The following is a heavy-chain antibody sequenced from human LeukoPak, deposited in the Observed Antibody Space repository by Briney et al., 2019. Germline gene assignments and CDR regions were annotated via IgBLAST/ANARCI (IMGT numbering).Heavy chain of an antibody. Sequence: SETLSLTCTASGGSISSYYWSWIQQPAGKGLEWIGRIYTSGSTNYNPSLKSRVTMSVDTSKNQFSLKLSSVTAADTAVYYCAGGGWFNYFGYWGQGTLVTVSS. CDR2: IYTSGST. J-gene: IGHJ4*02. D-gene: IGHD3-10*01. CDR3: AGGGWFNYFGY. V-gene: IGHV4-4*07. CDR1: GGSISSYY.